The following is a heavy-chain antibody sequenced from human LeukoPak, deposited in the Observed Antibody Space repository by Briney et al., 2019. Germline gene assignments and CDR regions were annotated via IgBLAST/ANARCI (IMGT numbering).Heavy chain of an antibody. CDR2: INPNSGGT. Sequence: ASVKVSCKASAYTFTSYGISWVRQARGQGLEWMGWINPNSGGTHYAQKFQGRVTMTRDTSISTAYMELSRLRSDDTAVYYCAKTYYYGSDPFDPWGQGTLVTVSS. D-gene: IGHD3-10*01. CDR3: AKTYYYGSDPFDP. CDR1: AYTFTSYG. J-gene: IGHJ5*02. V-gene: IGHV1-2*02.